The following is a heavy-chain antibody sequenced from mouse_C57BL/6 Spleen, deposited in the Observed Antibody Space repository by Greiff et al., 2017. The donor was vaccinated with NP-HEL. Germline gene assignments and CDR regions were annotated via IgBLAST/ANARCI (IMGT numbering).Heavy chain of an antibody. CDR1: GYTFTSYW. J-gene: IGHJ3*01. CDR3: ARSEGSGYVWFAY. Sequence: QVQLLQPGTELVKPGASVKLSCKASGYTFTSYWMHWVKQRPGQGLEWIGNINPSNGGINYNEKFKSKATLTVDKSSSTAYMQLSSLTSEDVAVYYWARSEGSGYVWFAYWGQGTLVTVSA. D-gene: IGHD3-2*02. V-gene: IGHV1-53*01. CDR2: INPSNGGI.